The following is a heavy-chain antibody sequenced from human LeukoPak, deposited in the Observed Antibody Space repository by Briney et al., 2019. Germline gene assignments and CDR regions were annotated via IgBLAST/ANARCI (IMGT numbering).Heavy chain of an antibody. J-gene: IGHJ4*02. CDR2: IWYDGSNK. Sequence: QPGGSLRLSCAASGFTFGSYGMHWVRQAPGKGLEWVAVIWYDGSNKYYADSVKGRFTISRDNSKNTLYLQMNSLRAEDTAVYYCAKGMPVVVAAAFDYWGQGTLVTVSS. CDR1: GFTFGSYG. V-gene: IGHV3-33*06. CDR3: AKGMPVVVAAAFDY. D-gene: IGHD2-15*01.